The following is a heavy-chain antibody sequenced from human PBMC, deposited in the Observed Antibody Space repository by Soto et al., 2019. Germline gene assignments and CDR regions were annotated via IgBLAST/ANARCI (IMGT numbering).Heavy chain of an antibody. CDR2: MNPNSGNT. Sequence: GAPVKASCKASGYTFTSYDINWVRQATGQGLEWMGWMNPNSGNTGYAQKFQGRVTMTRNTSISTAYMELSRLGSEDTAVYYCAREKVGANDYWGQGTLVTVSS. J-gene: IGHJ4*02. D-gene: IGHD1-26*01. CDR3: AREKVGANDY. CDR1: GYTFTSYD. V-gene: IGHV1-8*01.